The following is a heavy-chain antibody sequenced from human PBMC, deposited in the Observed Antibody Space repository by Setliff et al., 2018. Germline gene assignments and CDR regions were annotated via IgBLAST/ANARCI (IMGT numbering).Heavy chain of an antibody. J-gene: IGHJ4*02. Sequence: LRLSCAASGFTFSSYSMNWVRQAPGKGLEWVSSISTSSNYIYYADSVKGRFTISRDNAKNSLFLQMNSLRTGDTAVYYCAPKGRGELRAEFWGQGTLVTVSS. V-gene: IGHV3-21*01. D-gene: IGHD1-7*01. CDR1: GFTFSSYS. CDR2: ISTSSNYI. CDR3: APKGRGELRAEF.